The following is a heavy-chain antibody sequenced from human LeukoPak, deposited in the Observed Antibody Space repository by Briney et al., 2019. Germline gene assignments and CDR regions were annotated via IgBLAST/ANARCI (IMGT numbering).Heavy chain of an antibody. CDR3: ARANYDILTADY. D-gene: IGHD3-9*01. V-gene: IGHV4-34*01. CDR2: INHSGST. Sequence: PSETLSLTCAVYGGSFSGYYWSWIRQPPGKGLEWIGEINHSGSTNYNPSLKSRVTISVDTSKNQFSLKLSSVTAADTAVYYCARANYDILTADYWGQGTLVTVSS. CDR1: GGSFSGYY. J-gene: IGHJ4*02.